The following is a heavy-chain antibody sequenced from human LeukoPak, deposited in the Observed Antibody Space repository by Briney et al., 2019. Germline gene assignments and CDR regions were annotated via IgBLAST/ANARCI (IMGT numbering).Heavy chain of an antibody. Sequence: GGSLRLSCAASGFTFSSYAMHWVRQAPGKGLEWVAVISYDGSNKYYADSVKGRFTISRDNSKNTLYLQMKSLRAEDTAVYYCARGDFPRSYYDFWSGIIDYWGQGTLVTVSS. J-gene: IGHJ4*02. V-gene: IGHV3-30-3*01. D-gene: IGHD3-3*01. CDR3: ARGDFPRSYYDFWSGIIDY. CDR1: GFTFSSYA. CDR2: ISYDGSNK.